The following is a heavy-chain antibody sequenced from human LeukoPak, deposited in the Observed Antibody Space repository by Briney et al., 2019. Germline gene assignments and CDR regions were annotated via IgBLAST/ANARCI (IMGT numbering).Heavy chain of an antibody. Sequence: SETLSLTCTVSGGSISSYYWSWIRQPAGKGLEWIGRIYTSGSTNYNPSLKSRVTISVDKSKNQFSLKLSSVTAADTAVYYCARSGYSYGSRSPIYWYFDLWGRGTLVTVSS. CDR3: ARSGYSYGSRSPIYWYFDL. CDR2: IYTSGST. V-gene: IGHV4-4*07. J-gene: IGHJ2*01. CDR1: GGSISSYY. D-gene: IGHD5-18*01.